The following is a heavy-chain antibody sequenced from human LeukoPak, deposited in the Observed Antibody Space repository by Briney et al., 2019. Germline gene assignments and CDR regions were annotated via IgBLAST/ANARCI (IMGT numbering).Heavy chain of an antibody. D-gene: IGHD3-10*01. J-gene: IGHJ4*02. CDR3: ARDFGDY. Sequence: GGSLRLSCAASGFTVSSNYMSWVRQAPGKGLEWVSVIYGGGSTYYAASVKGRFTISRDNSKNTLYLLMNSLRAEDTAVYYCARDFGDYWGQGTLVTVSS. V-gene: IGHV3-66*02. CDR1: GFTVSSNY. CDR2: IYGGGST.